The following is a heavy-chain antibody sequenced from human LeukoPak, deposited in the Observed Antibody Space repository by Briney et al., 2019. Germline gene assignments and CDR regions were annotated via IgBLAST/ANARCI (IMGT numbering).Heavy chain of an antibody. CDR2: IYTSGST. V-gene: IGHV4-4*07. D-gene: IGHD5-12*01. Sequence: SETLSLTCTVSGGSISSYYWSWIRQPAGKGLEWIGCIYTSGSTNYNPSLKSRVTMSVDTSKNQFSLKLSSVTAADTAVYYCARVSGYDWESFYDYWGQGTLVTVSS. CDR1: GGSISSYY. J-gene: IGHJ4*02. CDR3: ARVSGYDWESFYDY.